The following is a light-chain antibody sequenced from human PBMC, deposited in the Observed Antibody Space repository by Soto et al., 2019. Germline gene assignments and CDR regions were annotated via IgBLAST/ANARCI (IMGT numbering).Light chain of an antibody. Sequence: QSALTQPASVSGSPGQSITISCTGTSSEIGIFNYVSWYQQHPGKAPKLIIYEVTNRPSGVSDRFSGSKSGSTASLNISGLQADDEADYYCSSYTSRSDLGVFGGGTKLTVL. V-gene: IGLV2-14*01. CDR2: EVT. CDR1: SSEIGIFNY. J-gene: IGLJ3*02. CDR3: SSYTSRSDLGV.